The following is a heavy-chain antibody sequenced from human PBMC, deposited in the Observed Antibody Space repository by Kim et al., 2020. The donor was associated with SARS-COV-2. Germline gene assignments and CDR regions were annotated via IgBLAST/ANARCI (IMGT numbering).Heavy chain of an antibody. CDR3: AKDMYNWYHPQMGSYYYGMDV. Sequence: GGSLRLSCAASGFTFDDYAMHWVRQAPGKGLEWVSLISGDGGSTYYADSVKGRFTISRDNSKNSLYLQMNSLRTEDTALYYCAKDMYNWYHPQMGSYYYGMDVWGQGTTVTVSS. D-gene: IGHD1-20*01. CDR2: ISGDGGST. J-gene: IGHJ6*02. V-gene: IGHV3-43*02. CDR1: GFTFDDYA.